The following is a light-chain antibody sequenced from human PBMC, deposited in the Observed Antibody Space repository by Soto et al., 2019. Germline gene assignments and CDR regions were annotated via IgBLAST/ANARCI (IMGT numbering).Light chain of an antibody. V-gene: IGKV2-28*01. Sequence: EIVLTQSPLSLSVTPGEPASMSCRSSQSLLQSNGYNYLDWYLQKPGQSPQLLIYLGSNRASGVPDRFSGSGSGTDFTLKINRVEAGDVGIYYCMQALQTPRTFGQGTKVEIK. J-gene: IGKJ1*01. CDR2: LGS. CDR3: MQALQTPRT. CDR1: QSLLQSNGYNY.